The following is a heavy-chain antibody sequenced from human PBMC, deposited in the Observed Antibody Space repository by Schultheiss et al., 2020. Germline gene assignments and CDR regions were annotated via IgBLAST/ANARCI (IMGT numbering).Heavy chain of an antibody. CDR1: GFTFSSYS. D-gene: IGHD1-14*01. J-gene: IGHJ4*02. V-gene: IGHV3-7*01. CDR3: ARGRTPGPYYFDY. CDR2: INRDGSAS. Sequence: SCAASGFTFSSYSMNWVRQAPGRGLEWVATINRDGSASYYVDSVKGRFTISRDNSKNTLYLQMNSLRAEDTAVYYCARGRTPGPYYFDYWGQGILVTVSS.